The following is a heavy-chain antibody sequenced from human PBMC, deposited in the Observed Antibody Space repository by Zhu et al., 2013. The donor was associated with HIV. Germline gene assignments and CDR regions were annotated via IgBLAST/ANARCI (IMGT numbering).Heavy chain of an antibody. CDR3: ARAIKAVRPVRGVIEGHDY. CDR2: MYYNGNT. D-gene: IGHD3-10*01. CDR1: GGSISSGDYY. J-gene: IGHJ4*02. Sequence: VQLQESGPGLVKPSQTLSLTCTVSGGSISSGDYYWGWIRQPPGKGLEWIGNMYYNGNTYYNPSLKSRLTISLDTSKNQFSLKLRSVTAADTAVYYCARAIKAVRPVRGVIEGHDYWGQGTLVTVSS. V-gene: IGHV4-39*07.